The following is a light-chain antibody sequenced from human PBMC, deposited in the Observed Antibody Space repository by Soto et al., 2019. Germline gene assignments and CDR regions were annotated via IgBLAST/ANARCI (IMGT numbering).Light chain of an antibody. J-gene: IGLJ2*01. V-gene: IGLV2-14*01. CDR1: SSDVGGYNY. CDR3: SSYTSTNTLV. CDR2: DVS. Sequence: QSVLTQPASVSGSPGQSITISCTGTSSDVGGYNYVSWYQQYPGKAPKLMIYDVSNRPSGVSDRFSGSKSGNTASLNISGLQAEDEADYYCSSYTSTNTLVFGGGTKLTVL.